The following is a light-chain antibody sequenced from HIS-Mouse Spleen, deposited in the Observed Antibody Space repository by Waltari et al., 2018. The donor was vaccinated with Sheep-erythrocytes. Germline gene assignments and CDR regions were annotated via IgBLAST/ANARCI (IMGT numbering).Light chain of an antibody. CDR1: KLGDKY. V-gene: IGLV3-1*01. J-gene: IGLJ2*01. CDR2: QAS. Sequence: SYELTQPPSVSVSPGQTASITCSGDKLGDKYACWYQQKPGQSPVLVIYQASKRPSGIPERFSGSNSANTATLTISGTQAMDEADYYCQAWDSSTAVFGGGTKLTVL. CDR3: QAWDSSTAV.